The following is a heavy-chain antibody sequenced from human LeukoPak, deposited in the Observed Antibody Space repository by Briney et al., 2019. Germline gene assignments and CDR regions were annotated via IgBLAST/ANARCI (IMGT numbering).Heavy chain of an antibody. V-gene: IGHV3-74*01. CDR1: GFTFSSNW. CDR3: ARGRPGNYFDY. Sequence: GGSLRLSCAASGFTFSSNWMYWVRQAPGKGLVWVSYISGDGSSTNYADSVKGRFTISRDNAKNTLYVQMNSLRADDTAVYYCARGRPGNYFDYWGQGTLVTVSS. J-gene: IGHJ4*02. D-gene: IGHD1-26*01. CDR2: ISGDGSST.